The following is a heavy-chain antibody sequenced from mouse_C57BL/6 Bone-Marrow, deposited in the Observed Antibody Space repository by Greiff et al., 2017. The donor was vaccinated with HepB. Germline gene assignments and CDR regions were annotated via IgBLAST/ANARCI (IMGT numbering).Heavy chain of an antibody. CDR3: ARSGTLYYYDSSQAWFAY. CDR1: GYTFTSYW. D-gene: IGHD1-1*01. CDR2: IDPSDSYT. V-gene: IGHV1-69*01. Sequence: QVQLQQPGAELVMPGASVKLSCKASGYTFTSYWMHWVKQRPGQGLEWIGEIDPSDSYTNYNQKFKGKSTLTVDKSSSTAYMQLSSLTSEDSAVYYCARSGTLYYYDSSQAWFAYWGQGTLVTVSA. J-gene: IGHJ3*01.